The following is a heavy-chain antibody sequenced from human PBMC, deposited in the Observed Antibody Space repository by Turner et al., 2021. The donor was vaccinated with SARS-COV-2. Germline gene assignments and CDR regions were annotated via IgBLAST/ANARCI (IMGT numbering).Heavy chain of an antibody. D-gene: IGHD3-22*01. J-gene: IGHJ4*02. CDR1: GYTFTSYD. CDR2: MNPNSDYT. CDR3: ARNYYDSSGYRGDDY. Sequence: QVQLVQSGAEVKKPGASVKVSCKASGYTFTSYDINWVRQATGQGLEWMGWMNPNSDYTGYAQKFQGRVTMTRNTSISTAYMELSSLRSEDTAVYYCARNYYDSSGYRGDDYWGQGTLVTVSS. V-gene: IGHV1-8*01.